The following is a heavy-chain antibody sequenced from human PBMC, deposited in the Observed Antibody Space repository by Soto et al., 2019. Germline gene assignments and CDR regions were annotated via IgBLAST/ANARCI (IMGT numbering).Heavy chain of an antibody. CDR1: GFTFSSYA. J-gene: IGHJ4*02. D-gene: IGHD2-15*01. V-gene: IGHV3-30-3*01. CDR3: ARDHGDPGWWPKYYFDY. CDR2: ISYDGSNK. Sequence: GGSLRLSCAASGFTFSSYAMHWVRQAPGKGLEWVAVISYDGSNKYYADSVKGRFTISRDNSKNTLYLQMNSLRAEDTAVYYCARDHGDPGWWPKYYFDYWGQGTLVTVSS.